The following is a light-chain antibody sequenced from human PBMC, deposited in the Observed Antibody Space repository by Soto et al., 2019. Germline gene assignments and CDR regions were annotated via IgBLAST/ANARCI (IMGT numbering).Light chain of an antibody. CDR2: GAS. CDR1: QSVDIN. Sequence: EILLTQSPATLSLSPWERVTLAFRASQSVDINLAWYQQKAGQAPRLLIYGASTRATGIPARFSGSGSGTEFTLTISGLQSEDFAVYYCQQYSIWRTFGQGTKVDIK. V-gene: IGKV3-15*01. J-gene: IGKJ1*01. CDR3: QQYSIWRT.